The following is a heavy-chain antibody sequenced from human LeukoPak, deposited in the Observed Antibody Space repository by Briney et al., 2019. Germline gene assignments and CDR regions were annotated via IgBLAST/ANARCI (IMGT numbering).Heavy chain of an antibody. CDR2: IYYSGST. Sequence: SETLSLTCTVSGGSISSYYWSWIRQPPGKGLEWIGYIYYSGSTNYNPSLKSRVTISVDTSKNQFSPKLSSVTAADTAVYYCARTNYSYFDYWGRETLVTVSS. D-gene: IGHD2-21*01. CDR1: GGSISSYY. V-gene: IGHV4-59*01. CDR3: ARTNYSYFDY. J-gene: IGHJ4*02.